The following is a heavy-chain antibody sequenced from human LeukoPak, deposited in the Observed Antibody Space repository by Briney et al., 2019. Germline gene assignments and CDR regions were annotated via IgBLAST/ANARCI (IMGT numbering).Heavy chain of an antibody. CDR1: GVSMSSYY. CDR3: ARSPPCPCGGDCWGAFDL. Sequence: SETLSLTCTVSGVSMSSYYWSWIRQPPGKGLEWIGYIYYSGSNKYNPSLKSRVAISIDTSKNQFSLKLNSVTTADTAVYYCARSPPCPCGGDCWGAFDLWGQGTLVPVSS. D-gene: IGHD2-21*02. V-gene: IGHV4-59*01. J-gene: IGHJ3*01. CDR2: IYYSGSN.